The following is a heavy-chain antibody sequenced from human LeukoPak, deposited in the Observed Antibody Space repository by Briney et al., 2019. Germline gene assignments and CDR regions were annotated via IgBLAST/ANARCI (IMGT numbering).Heavy chain of an antibody. V-gene: IGHV3-11*06. D-gene: IGHD3-16*02. CDR2: ISSSSSYI. J-gene: IGHJ4*02. Sequence: PGGSLRLSCAASGFTFSDYYMSWLRQAPGKGLEWVSSISSSSSYIYYADSVKGRFTISRDNAKNSLYLQMNSLRAEDTAVYYCARDDYDYVWGSYRHHYFDYWGQGTLVTVSS. CDR1: GFTFSDYY. CDR3: ARDDYDYVWGSYRHHYFDY.